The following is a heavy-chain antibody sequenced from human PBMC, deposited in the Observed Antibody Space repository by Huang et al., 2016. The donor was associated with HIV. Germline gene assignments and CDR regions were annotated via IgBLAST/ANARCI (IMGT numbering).Heavy chain of an antibody. CDR1: GYTLTELS. CDR2: VAPEQGET. CDR3: AAGYDTYYDI. V-gene: IGHV1-24*01. D-gene: IGHD2-21*01. J-gene: IGHJ3*02. Sequence: QVQLVQSGAEVKKPGASVKVSCKVSGYTLTELSIHGVRQAPGKGLEWMGGVAPEQGETIYAQNCQGRVTMTEDTSTDTAYMELHSLRPEDTAVYYCAAGYDTYYDIWGQGTMVIASS.